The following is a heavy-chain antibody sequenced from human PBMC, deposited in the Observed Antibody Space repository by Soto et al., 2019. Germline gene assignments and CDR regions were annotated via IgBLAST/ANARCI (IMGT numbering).Heavy chain of an antibody. V-gene: IGHV3-30-3*01. D-gene: IGHD5-12*01. Sequence: HPGGSLRLSSAASGFTFSSYAMHWVRQAPGKGLEWVAVISYDGSNKYYADSVKGRFTISRDNSKNTLYLQMNSLRAEDTAVYYCARDGYSGYGVKNGDYAQFTYGMDVWGQGTTVTVSS. CDR2: ISYDGSNK. J-gene: IGHJ6*02. CDR3: ARDGYSGYGVKNGDYAQFTYGMDV. CDR1: GFTFSSYA.